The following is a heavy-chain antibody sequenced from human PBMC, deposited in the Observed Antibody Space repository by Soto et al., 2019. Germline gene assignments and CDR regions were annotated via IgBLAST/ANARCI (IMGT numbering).Heavy chain of an antibody. Sequence: QVQLVQSGAEVKKPGSSVKVSCKASGGTFSSYAISWVRQAPGQGLEWMGGIIPIFGTANYAQKFQGRVTLTADESTSTGCMELSSLRSEDRAVYYGAKKGEGSSRWSFDSWGQGTLVTVSS. CDR1: GGTFSSYA. CDR3: AKKGEGSSRWSFDS. D-gene: IGHD6-13*01. V-gene: IGHV1-69*12. CDR2: IIPIFGTA. J-gene: IGHJ4*02.